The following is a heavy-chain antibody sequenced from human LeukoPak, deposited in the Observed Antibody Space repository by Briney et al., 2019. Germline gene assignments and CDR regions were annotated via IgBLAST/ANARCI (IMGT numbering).Heavy chain of an antibody. CDR1: GFTFSSYW. Sequence: GGSLRLSCAASGFTFSSYWMHWVRQAPGKGLVWGSRINTDGSSTSYADSVKGRFTISRDNAKNTLYLQMNSLRAEDTAVYYCARESLLIAAPFDDWGQGTLVTVSS. D-gene: IGHD6-6*01. CDR2: INTDGSST. J-gene: IGHJ4*02. CDR3: ARESLLIAAPFDD. V-gene: IGHV3-74*01.